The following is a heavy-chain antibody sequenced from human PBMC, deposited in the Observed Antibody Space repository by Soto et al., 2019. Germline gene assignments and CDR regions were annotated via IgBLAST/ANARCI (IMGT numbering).Heavy chain of an antibody. Sequence: AGGSLRLSCAASGFTFSSYWMHWVRQAPGKGLVWVSRINSDGSSTSYADSVKGRFTISRDNAKNTLYLQMNSLRAEDTAVYYCAREQRKLLWFGENGMDVWGQGTTVTVSS. CDR2: INSDGSST. CDR1: GFTFSSYW. J-gene: IGHJ6*02. D-gene: IGHD3-10*01. CDR3: AREQRKLLWFGENGMDV. V-gene: IGHV3-74*01.